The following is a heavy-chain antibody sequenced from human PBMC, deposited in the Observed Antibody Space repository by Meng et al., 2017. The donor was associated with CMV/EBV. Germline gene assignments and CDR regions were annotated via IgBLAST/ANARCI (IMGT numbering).Heavy chain of an antibody. Sequence: SLKISCAASGFTFDDYAMHWVRQGPGKGLEWVSGISWNSGSIVYADSVKGRFTISRGNAKNSLYLQMNSLRDEDMALYHCAKGVYSNYDAPFDYWGQGILVTVSS. CDR3: AKGVYSNYDAPFDY. CDR1: GFTFDDYA. J-gene: IGHJ4*02. D-gene: IGHD4-11*01. V-gene: IGHV3-9*03. CDR2: ISWNSGSI.